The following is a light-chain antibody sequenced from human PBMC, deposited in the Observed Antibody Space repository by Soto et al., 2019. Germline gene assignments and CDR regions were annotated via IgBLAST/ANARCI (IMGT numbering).Light chain of an antibody. Sequence: QSALTQPPSASGSPGQSVTISCTGTSSDVGTYDFVSWYHQHPGKAPKLLIYEVSKRPSGVPDRFSGSKSGNTASLTVSGLQAEDEADYYCSSYAGSNSDVFGTGTKVTVL. J-gene: IGLJ1*01. CDR1: SSDVGTYDF. CDR3: SSYAGSNSDV. V-gene: IGLV2-8*01. CDR2: EVS.